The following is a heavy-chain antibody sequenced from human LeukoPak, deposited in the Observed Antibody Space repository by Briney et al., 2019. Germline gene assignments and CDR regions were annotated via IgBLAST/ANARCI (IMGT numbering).Heavy chain of an antibody. Sequence: XXASGFTFSSYAMSWVRQAPGKGLEWVSGINWNGGSTAYADSVKGRFTISRDNAKNSPYLQMNSLRDEDTALYYCXXXXXXXXXXGXXXXDYWGQXTXVTVSS. J-gene: IGHJ4*02. CDR1: GFTFSSYA. CDR3: XXXXXXXXXXGXXXXDY. V-gene: IGHV3-20*04. CDR2: INWNGGST.